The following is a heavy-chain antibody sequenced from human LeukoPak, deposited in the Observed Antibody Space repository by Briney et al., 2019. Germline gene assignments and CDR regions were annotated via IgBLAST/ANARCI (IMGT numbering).Heavy chain of an antibody. CDR3: ARRSSGYYYKFDY. V-gene: IGHV4-34*01. D-gene: IGHD3-22*01. CDR1: GGSSSGYY. J-gene: IGHJ4*02. Sequence: PSETLSLTCAVYGGSSSGYYWSWIRQPPGKGLEWIGEINHSGSTNYNPSLKSRVTISVDTSKNQFSLKLSSVTAADTAVYYCARRSSGYYYKFDYWGQGTLVTVSS. CDR2: INHSGST.